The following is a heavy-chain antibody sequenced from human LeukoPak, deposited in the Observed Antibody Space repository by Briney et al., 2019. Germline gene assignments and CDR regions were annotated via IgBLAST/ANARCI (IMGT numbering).Heavy chain of an antibody. CDR2: IYYSGST. CDR1: GGSISSYY. J-gene: IGHJ5*02. Sequence: SETLSLTCTVSGGSISSYYWSWIRQPPGKGLEWIGYIYYSGSTNYNPSLKSRVTISVDTSKSQFSLKLSSVTAADTAVYYCARSVRVNQLLGLDWFDPWGQGTLVTVSS. V-gene: IGHV4-59*01. D-gene: IGHD2-2*01. CDR3: ARSVRVNQLLGLDWFDP.